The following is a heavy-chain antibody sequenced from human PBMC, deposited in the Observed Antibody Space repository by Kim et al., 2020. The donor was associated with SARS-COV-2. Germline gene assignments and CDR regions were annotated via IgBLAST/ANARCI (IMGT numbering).Heavy chain of an antibody. CDR1: GFTFGDYA. Sequence: GGSLRLSCAASGFTFGDYAMHWVRQAPGKGLEWVSGISWNSGSIGYADSVKGRFTISRDNAKNSLYLQMNSLRAEDTALYYCAKDMAPMIENYYGMDVWGQGTTVTVSS. J-gene: IGHJ6*02. CDR3: AKDMAPMIENYYGMDV. V-gene: IGHV3-9*01. CDR2: ISWNSGSI. D-gene: IGHD3-22*01.